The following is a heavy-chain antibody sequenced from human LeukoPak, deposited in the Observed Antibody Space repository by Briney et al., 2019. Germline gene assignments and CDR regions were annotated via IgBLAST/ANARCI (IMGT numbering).Heavy chain of an antibody. CDR2: IYYSGST. CDR1: GGSISSSSYY. CDR3: ASYDILTGYLDY. J-gene: IGHJ4*02. V-gene: IGHV4-39*01. D-gene: IGHD3-9*01. Sequence: SETLSLTCTVSGGSISSSSYYWGWIRQPPGKGLEWIGSIYYSGSTYYNPSLKSRVTISVDTSKNQFSLKLSSLTAADTAVYYCASYDILTGYLDYWGQGTLVTVSS.